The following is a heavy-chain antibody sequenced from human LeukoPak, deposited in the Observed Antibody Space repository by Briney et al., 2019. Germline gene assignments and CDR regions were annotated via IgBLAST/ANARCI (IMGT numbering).Heavy chain of an antibody. CDR2: INHSGST. V-gene: IGHV4-34*01. CDR3: ARWGLGSSWDVFDN. Sequence: SETLSLTCAVYGGSFSGYYWSWIRPPPGKGLEWIGEINHSGSTNYNPSPKSRVTISVDTSKNKISLKLSSVTAADTAVYYCARWGLGSSWDVFDNWGQGTRATVSS. CDR1: GGSFSGYY. J-gene: IGHJ4*02. D-gene: IGHD6-13*01.